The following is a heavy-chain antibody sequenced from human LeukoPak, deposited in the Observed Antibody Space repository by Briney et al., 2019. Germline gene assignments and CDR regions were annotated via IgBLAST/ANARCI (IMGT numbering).Heavy chain of an antibody. V-gene: IGHV1-24*01. D-gene: IGHD3-10*01. Sequence: GASVKVSCEVSGYTLTELSMHWVRQAPGKGLEWMGGFDPEDGETIYAQKFQGRVTMTEDTSTDTAYMELSSLRSEDTAVYYCATDGRHYYGSGSLRTYYYYGMDVWGQGTTVTVSS. CDR3: ATDGRHYYGSGSLRTYYYYGMDV. CDR2: FDPEDGET. CDR1: GYTLTELS. J-gene: IGHJ6*02.